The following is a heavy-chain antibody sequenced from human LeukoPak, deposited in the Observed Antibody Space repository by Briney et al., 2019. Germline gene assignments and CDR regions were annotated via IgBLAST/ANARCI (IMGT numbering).Heavy chain of an antibody. V-gene: IGHV3-53*01. CDR1: GFTVSDNY. J-gene: IGHJ5*02. CDR3: ARENGGSSWLDP. Sequence: GGSLRLSCAASGFTVSDNYMSWVRQAPGKGLEWVSVIYSGGNTYYADSVKGRFTISRDNSKNMMYLQMNSLRAEDTAVYYCARENGGSSWLDPWGQGTLVTVSS. D-gene: IGHD1-26*01. CDR2: IYSGGNT.